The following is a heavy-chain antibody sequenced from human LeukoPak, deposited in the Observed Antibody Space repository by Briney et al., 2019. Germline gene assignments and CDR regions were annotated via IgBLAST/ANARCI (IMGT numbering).Heavy chain of an antibody. J-gene: IGHJ4*02. CDR2: ISSSGSTI. V-gene: IGHV3-11*01. D-gene: IGHD4-23*01. Sequence: PGGSLRLSCAASGFTFSDYYISWIRQAPGKGLEWVSYISSSGSTIYYADSVQGRFTISRDNSKNTLYLQMNSLRAEDTAVYYCARRAGGYSHPYDYWGQGILVTVSS. CDR3: ARRAGGYSHPYDY. CDR1: GFTFSDYY.